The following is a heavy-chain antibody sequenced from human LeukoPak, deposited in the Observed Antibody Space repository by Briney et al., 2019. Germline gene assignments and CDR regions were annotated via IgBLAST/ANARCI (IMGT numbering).Heavy chain of an antibody. V-gene: IGHV3-66*01. CDR1: GFTVSSNY. CDR2: IYSGGST. Sequence: PGGSLRLSCAASGFTVSSNYMSWVRQAPGKGLEWVSVIYSGGSTYYADSVKGRFTISRDNSKNTLYLQMNSLRAEDTAVYYCARALYDFWSGYSPFDYWGQGTLVTVSS. D-gene: IGHD3-3*01. CDR3: ARALYDFWSGYSPFDY. J-gene: IGHJ4*02.